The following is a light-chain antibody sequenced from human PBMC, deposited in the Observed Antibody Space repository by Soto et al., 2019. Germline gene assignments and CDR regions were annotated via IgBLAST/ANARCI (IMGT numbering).Light chain of an antibody. Sequence: DIQMTQSPSSLSASVGDRVTITCRASQSISSWLAWYQQKPGKAPKLLIYDASTLKSGVPSRFSGSGSGTEFSLTISNLQPEDFATYYCQHLNSYPLTFGGGTKVDIK. J-gene: IGKJ4*01. V-gene: IGKV1-5*01. CDR1: QSISSW. CDR3: QHLNSYPLT. CDR2: DAS.